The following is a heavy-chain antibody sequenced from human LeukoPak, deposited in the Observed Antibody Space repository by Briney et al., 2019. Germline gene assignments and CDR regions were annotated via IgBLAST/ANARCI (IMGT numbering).Heavy chain of an antibody. V-gene: IGHV4-59*01. J-gene: IGHJ6*03. D-gene: IGHD3-10*01. CDR1: GGSISSYY. CDR2: IYYSGST. Sequence: SETLSLTCTVSGGSISSYYWSWIRQPPGKGLEWIGYIYYSGSTNYNPSLKSRVTISVDTSKNQFSLKLSSVTAADTAVYYCARETGGGLLHHYYYYMDVWGKGTTVTVSS. CDR3: ARETGGGLLHHYYYYMDV.